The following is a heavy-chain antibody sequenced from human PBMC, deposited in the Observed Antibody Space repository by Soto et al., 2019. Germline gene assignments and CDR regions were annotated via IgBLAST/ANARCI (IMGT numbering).Heavy chain of an antibody. CDR1: GYTFTSYA. D-gene: IGHD3-3*01. CDR2: INAGNGNT. V-gene: IGHV1-3*01. J-gene: IGHJ5*02. Sequence: ASVKVSCKASGYTFTSYAMHWVRQAPGQRLEWMGWINAGNGNTKYSQKFQGRVTITRDTSASTAYMELSSLSSEDTAVYYCARSDFWSGYYNDNWFDPWGQGTLVTVSS. CDR3: ARSDFWSGYYNDNWFDP.